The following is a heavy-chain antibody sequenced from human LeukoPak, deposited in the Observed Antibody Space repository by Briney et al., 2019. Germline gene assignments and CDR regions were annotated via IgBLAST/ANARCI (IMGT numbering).Heavy chain of an antibody. D-gene: IGHD2-2*01. CDR3: ARDMGPAAPSYYYYYYMDV. Sequence: ASVKVSCKTFGYTFSSYGISWVRQAPGQGLEWMGWSSTYNGYTHYAQNFQGRVTMTTDTSTSTAYMELRSLRSDDTAVYYCARDMGPAAPSYYYYYYMDVWGKGTTVTISS. V-gene: IGHV1-18*01. J-gene: IGHJ6*03. CDR2: SSTYNGYT. CDR1: GYTFSSYG.